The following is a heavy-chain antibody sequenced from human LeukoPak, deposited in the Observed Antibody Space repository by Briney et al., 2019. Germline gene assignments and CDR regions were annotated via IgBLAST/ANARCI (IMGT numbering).Heavy chain of an antibody. D-gene: IGHD3-22*01. CDR1: GYTFTGYY. CDR2: INCNSGGT. V-gene: IGHV1-2*02. Sequence: ASVTVSCKASGYTFTGYYMHWVRQAPGQGLEWMGWINCNSGGTNYAQKFQGRVTMTRDTSISTAYMELSRLRSDDTAVYYCAREYYFDNSGYYGVGDYWGQGTLVTVSS. CDR3: AREYYFDNSGYYGVGDY. J-gene: IGHJ4*02.